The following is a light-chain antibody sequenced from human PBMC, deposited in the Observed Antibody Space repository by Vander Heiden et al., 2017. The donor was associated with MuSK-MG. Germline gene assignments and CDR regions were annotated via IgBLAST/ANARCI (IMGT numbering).Light chain of an antibody. V-gene: IGKV1-39*01. CDR2: AAS. CDR1: QSISSY. CDR3: QQSDSTPLT. Sequence: DIPMTQSPSSLSASVGDRVTITCRASQSISSYLNWYQQKPGKAPKLLIYAASSLQSGVPSRFSGSGSGTDFTLTISSLHPEDFATYCCQQSDSTPLTFGGGTKVEIK. J-gene: IGKJ4*01.